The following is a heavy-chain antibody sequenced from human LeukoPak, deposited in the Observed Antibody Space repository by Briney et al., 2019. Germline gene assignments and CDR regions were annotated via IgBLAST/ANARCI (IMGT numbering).Heavy chain of an antibody. CDR2: IDQDGSVR. Sequence: PGGSLRLSRVASGFTFSSFWMSWVRQAPGKGLEFVANIDQDGSVRNYVDSVKGRFIISRDNAKNSLYLQMDSLGAEDTAVYFCARDPGSSSFDYWGLGTPVTVSS. J-gene: IGHJ4*02. D-gene: IGHD6-13*01. CDR1: GFTFSSFW. CDR3: ARDPGSSSFDY. V-gene: IGHV3-7*01.